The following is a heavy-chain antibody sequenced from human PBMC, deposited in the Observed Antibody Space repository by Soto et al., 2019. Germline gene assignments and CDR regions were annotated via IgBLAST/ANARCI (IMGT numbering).Heavy chain of an antibody. CDR2: IRSKANSYAT. CDR1: GFTFSGSA. V-gene: IGHV3-73*01. CDR3: TRHLHDDYGEFDY. J-gene: IGHJ4*02. Sequence: EVQLVESGGGLVQPGGSLKLSCAASGFTFSGSAMHWVRQASGKGLEWVGRIRSKANSYATAYAASVKGRFTISRDDSKNTAYLQMNSLKTEDTAVYYCTRHLHDDYGEFDYWGQGTLVTVSS. D-gene: IGHD4-17*01.